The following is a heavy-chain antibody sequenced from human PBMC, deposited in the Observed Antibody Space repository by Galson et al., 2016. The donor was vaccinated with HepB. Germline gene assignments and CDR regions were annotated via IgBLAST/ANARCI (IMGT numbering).Heavy chain of an antibody. V-gene: IGHV4-4*02. Sequence: SETLSLTCDVSGDSISSNKWWSWVRQTPGKGLEWIGEISHIGSANSNPSLKSRVTISVDKSKNQFSLKLRAVTAAGTAVDYCVREGRRDSGGDYYAWFDPWGQGTLVTVSS. CDR2: ISHIGSA. CDR3: VREGRRDSGGDYYAWFDP. CDR1: GDSISSNKW. D-gene: IGHD3-22*01. J-gene: IGHJ5*02.